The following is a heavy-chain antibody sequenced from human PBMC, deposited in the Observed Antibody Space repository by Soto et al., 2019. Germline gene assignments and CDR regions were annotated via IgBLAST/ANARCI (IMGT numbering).Heavy chain of an antibody. J-gene: IGHJ6*02. CDR2: ISGSGGST. D-gene: IGHD2-8*01. CDR1: GFTFSSYA. Sequence: LRLSCAASGFTFSSYAMSWVRQAPGKGLEWVSAISGSGGSTYYADSVKGRFTISRDNSKNTLYLQMNSLRAEDTAVYYCAKDQGYCTNGVCLAARYGMDVWGQGTTVTVSS. V-gene: IGHV3-23*01. CDR3: AKDQGYCTNGVCLAARYGMDV.